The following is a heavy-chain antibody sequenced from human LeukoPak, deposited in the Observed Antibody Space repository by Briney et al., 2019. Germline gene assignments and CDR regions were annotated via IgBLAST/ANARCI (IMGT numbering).Heavy chain of an antibody. CDR2: SRNKAHSYTT. CDR1: GLTFSDHY. Sequence: GGSLRLSCAASGLTFSDHYINWVRQAPGKGLEWVGRSRNKAHSYTTDYAASVKGRFTISRDDSKNSLYLQMNSLKTEDTAVYYCARDRRFIPGYCSGGSCYRRSGDYFDYWGQGTLVTVSS. CDR3: ARDRRFIPGYCSGGSCYRRSGDYFDY. J-gene: IGHJ4*02. D-gene: IGHD2-15*01. V-gene: IGHV3-72*01.